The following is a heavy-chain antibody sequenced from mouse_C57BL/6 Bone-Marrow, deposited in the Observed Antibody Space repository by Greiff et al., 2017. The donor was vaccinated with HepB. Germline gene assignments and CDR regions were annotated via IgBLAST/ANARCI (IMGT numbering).Heavy chain of an antibody. D-gene: IGHD2-5*01. Sequence: EVQLQQSVAELVRPGASVKLSCTASGFNIKNTYMHWVKQRPEQGLEWIGRIDPANGNTKYAPKFQGKATITADTSSNTASLQLSSLTSEDTAIYYCASLAYYSNYGGAYWGQGTLVTVSA. CDR2: IDPANGNT. V-gene: IGHV14-3*01. CDR1: GFNIKNTY. J-gene: IGHJ3*01. CDR3: ASLAYYSNYGGAY.